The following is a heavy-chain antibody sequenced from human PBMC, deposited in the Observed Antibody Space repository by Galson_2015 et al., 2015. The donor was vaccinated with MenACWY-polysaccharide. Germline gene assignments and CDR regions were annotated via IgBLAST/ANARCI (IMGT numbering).Heavy chain of an antibody. V-gene: IGHV1-2*02. CDR3: ARLPTCSGGSCYDI. CDR2: GGT. J-gene: IGHJ3*02. Sequence: GGTNYAQKFQGRVTMTRDTSISTAYMELSRLRSDDTAAYYCARLPTCSGGSCYDIWGQGTMVTVSS. D-gene: IGHD2-15*01.